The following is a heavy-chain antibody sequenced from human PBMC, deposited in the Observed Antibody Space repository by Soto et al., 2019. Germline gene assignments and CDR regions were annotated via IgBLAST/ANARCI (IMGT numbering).Heavy chain of an antibody. CDR1: GFTFSSYA. J-gene: IGHJ5*01. D-gene: IGHD3-9*01. Sequence: GGSLRLSCAASGFTFSSYAMTWVRQAPGKGLEWVSGISGSGATTSYADSVKGRFTVSRDNSKDTLYLQMNSLRVEDTAVYHCAKLRYFDWSAYNWFEYRDKGTPVTVSS. CDR2: ISGSGATT. V-gene: IGHV3-23*01. CDR3: AKLRYFDWSAYNWFEY.